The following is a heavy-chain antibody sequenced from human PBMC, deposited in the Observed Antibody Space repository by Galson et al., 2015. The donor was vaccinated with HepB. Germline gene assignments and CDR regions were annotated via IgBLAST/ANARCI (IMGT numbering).Heavy chain of an antibody. CDR2: LDSSGVYI. D-gene: IGHD1-26*01. V-gene: IGHV3-21*01. CDR1: GFTFNSYS. CDR3: ARGSYGQFDY. Sequence: SLRLPCAASGFTFNSYSMNWVRQAPGKGLEWVSSLDSSGVYIFYADSVKGRFTISRDNAKNSLYLQMNSLRAEDTAVYYCARGSYGQFDYWGQGTLVTVSS. J-gene: IGHJ4*02.